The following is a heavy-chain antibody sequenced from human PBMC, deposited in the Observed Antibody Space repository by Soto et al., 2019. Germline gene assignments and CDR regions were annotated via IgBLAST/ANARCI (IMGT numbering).Heavy chain of an antibody. D-gene: IGHD3-3*01. J-gene: IGHJ4*01. V-gene: IGHV2-5*02. Sequence: QITLNESGPTQVKPRQTLTLTCTFSGFSLTTSGVGVGWIRQSPGKAPEWLALIYWDDDKRYSPSLKSRLTITKDTSKNQVVLTMADLDPADTATYYCAHRVLRTLLGLVTTTAIYFDFWGHGTPVAVSS. CDR3: AHRVLRTLLGLVTTTAIYFDF. CDR1: GFSLTTSGVG. CDR2: IYWDDDK.